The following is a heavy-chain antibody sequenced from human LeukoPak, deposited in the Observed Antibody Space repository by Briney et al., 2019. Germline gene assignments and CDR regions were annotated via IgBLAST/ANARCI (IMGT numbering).Heavy chain of an antibody. CDR2: MYSSGST. CDR1: GGSISSSSYY. Sequence: SETLSLTCTVSGGSISSSSYYWGWIRQPPGKGLEWIGSMYSSGSTYYNPSLKSRVTISVDTSKNQFSLKLTSVTAADTAVYYCARAVGTTTALFDYWGQGTLVTVSS. D-gene: IGHD1-26*01. J-gene: IGHJ4*02. V-gene: IGHV4-39*07. CDR3: ARAVGTTTALFDY.